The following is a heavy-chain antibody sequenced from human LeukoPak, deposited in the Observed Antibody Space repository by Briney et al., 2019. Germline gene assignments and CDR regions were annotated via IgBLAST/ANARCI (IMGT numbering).Heavy chain of an antibody. CDR2: TYYRSKWYN. CDR3: ARGGTIFGVSRPYGMDV. Sequence: SQTLSLTCAISGDSVSSNSAAWNWIRQSPSRGLEWLGRTYYRSKWYNDYAVSVKSRITINADTSKNQFSLKLSSVTAADTAVYYCARGGTIFGVSRPYGMDVWGQGTTVTVSS. J-gene: IGHJ6*02. CDR1: GDSVSSNSAA. D-gene: IGHD3-3*01. V-gene: IGHV6-1*01.